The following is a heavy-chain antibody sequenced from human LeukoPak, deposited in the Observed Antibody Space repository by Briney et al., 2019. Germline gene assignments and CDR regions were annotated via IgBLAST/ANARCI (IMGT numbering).Heavy chain of an antibody. D-gene: IGHD2-2*01. CDR3: ARLDGCSSTSCSYDY. V-gene: IGHV1-2*02. Sequence: ASVKVSCKASGYTFTGYYMHWVRQAPGQGLEWMGWINPNSGGTNYAQKFQGRVTMTRDTSISTAYMELSRLRSDDTAVYYCARLDGCSSTSCSYDYWGQGTLVTVSS. CDR2: INPNSGGT. J-gene: IGHJ4*02. CDR1: GYTFTGYY.